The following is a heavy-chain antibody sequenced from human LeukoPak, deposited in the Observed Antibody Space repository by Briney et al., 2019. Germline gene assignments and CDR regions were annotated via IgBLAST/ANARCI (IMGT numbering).Heavy chain of an antibody. CDR1: GFTFSRYG. CDR3: ANDGGNIVVVEYYFDY. Sequence: PGRSLRLSCAASGFTFSRYGMHWVRQAPGKGLEWVAVISYDGSNKYYADSVKGRFTISRDNSKDTLYLQMNSLRAEDTAVYYCANDGGNIVVVEYYFDYWGQGTLVTVSS. J-gene: IGHJ4*02. D-gene: IGHD2-15*01. CDR2: ISYDGSNK. V-gene: IGHV3-30*18.